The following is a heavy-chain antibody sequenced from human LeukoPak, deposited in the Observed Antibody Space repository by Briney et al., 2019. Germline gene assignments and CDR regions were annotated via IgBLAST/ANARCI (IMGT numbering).Heavy chain of an antibody. CDR1: GLTFNNYA. CDR2: ICGSGGST. V-gene: IGHV3-23*01. J-gene: IGHJ3*02. D-gene: IGHD6-19*01. CDR3: AKGYSSGWFHDAFDI. Sequence: PGGSLRLSCEASGLTFNNYAMSWVRQAPGKGLEWVSGICGSGGSTYYAASVKGRFTISRDNSKNTLYLQMNSLRAEDTAVYYCAKGYSSGWFHDAFDIWGQGTMVTVSS.